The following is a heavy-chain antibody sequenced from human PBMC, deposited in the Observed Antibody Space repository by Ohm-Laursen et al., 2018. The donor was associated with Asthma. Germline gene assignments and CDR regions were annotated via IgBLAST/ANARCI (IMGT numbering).Heavy chain of an antibody. CDR2: ISSSSSYI. CDR1: GFTITNYW. CDR3: ARGACSGGSCYDAFDI. J-gene: IGHJ3*02. Sequence: SLRLSCAASGFTITNYWMHWVRQAPRKGLEWVSSISSSSSYIYYADSVKGRFTISRDNAKNSLYLQMNSLRAEDTAVYYCARGACSGGSCYDAFDIWGQGTMVTVSS. D-gene: IGHD2-15*01. V-gene: IGHV3-21*01.